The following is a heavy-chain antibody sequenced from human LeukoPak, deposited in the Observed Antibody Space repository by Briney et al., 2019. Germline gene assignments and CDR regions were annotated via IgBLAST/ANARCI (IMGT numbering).Heavy chain of an antibody. CDR2: VYHSGST. CDR1: GGSVSGNSPSSYY. Sequence: SETLSLTCTVSGGSVSGNSPSSYYWSWIRQPPGRGLEYIGHVYHSGSTNYGPSLRGRVTISLDTSKNQFSLEVTALTAADTAVYYCAGEIVGVNSWGQGSLVTVSS. CDR3: AGEIVGVNS. J-gene: IGHJ4*02. V-gene: IGHV4-59*02. D-gene: IGHD1-26*01.